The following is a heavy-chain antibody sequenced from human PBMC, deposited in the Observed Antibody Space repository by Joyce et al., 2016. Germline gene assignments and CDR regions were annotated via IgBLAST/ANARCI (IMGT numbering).Heavy chain of an antibody. Sequence: QLQLQESGPGRVRPSETLSLTCTVSGGSVSNGAYYWSWIRQSPHKGLEWIATIYYKGATYYNPSLRGRSAISVDTSRDQFSLELHSVTAADTATYYCARLDGDFNRGIVDSWGPGARVTVS. CDR3: ARLDGDFNRGIVDS. CDR2: IYYKGAT. V-gene: IGHV4-39*01. CDR1: GGSVSNGAYY. J-gene: IGHJ5*01. D-gene: IGHD4-17*01.